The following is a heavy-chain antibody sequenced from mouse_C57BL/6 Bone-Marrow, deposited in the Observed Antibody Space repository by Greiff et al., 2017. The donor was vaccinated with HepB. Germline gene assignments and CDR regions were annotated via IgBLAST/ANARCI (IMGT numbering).Heavy chain of an antibody. Sequence: EVKLVESGGGLVQPGGSLSLSCAASGFTFTDYYMSWVRQPPGKALEWLGFIRNKANGYTTEYSASVKGRFTISRDNSQSILYLQMNALRAEDSATYYCVRSGLDAMDYWGQGTSVTVSS. CDR1: GFTFTDYY. J-gene: IGHJ4*01. CDR3: VRSGLDAMDY. CDR2: IRNKANGYTT. V-gene: IGHV7-3*01. D-gene: IGHD4-1*01.